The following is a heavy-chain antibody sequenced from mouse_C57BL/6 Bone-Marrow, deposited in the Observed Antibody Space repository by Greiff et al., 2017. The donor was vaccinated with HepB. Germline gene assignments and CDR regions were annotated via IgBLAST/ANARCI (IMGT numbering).Heavy chain of an antibody. V-gene: IGHV7-3*01. Sequence: EVKLMESGGGLVQPGGSLSLSCAASGFTFTDYYMSWVRQPPGKALEWLGFIRNKANGYTTEYSASVKGRFTSARDNSQSILYLQMNALRAEDSATYYCARSSYYSNYNWDFEVWGTGTTVTAAS. J-gene: IGHJ1*03. CDR2: IRNKANGYTT. CDR3: ARSSYYSNYNWDFEV. CDR1: GFTFTDYY. D-gene: IGHD2-5*01.